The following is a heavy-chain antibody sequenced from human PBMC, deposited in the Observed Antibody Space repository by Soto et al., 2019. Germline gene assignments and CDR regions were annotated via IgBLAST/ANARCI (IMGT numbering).Heavy chain of an antibody. J-gene: IGHJ6*02. V-gene: IGHV5-10-1*01. D-gene: IGHD3-9*01. CDR1: GYSFSTYW. Sequence: GESLKISCQGSGYSFSTYWISWVRQMPGKGLEWIGRIDPSDSYTNYSPSFQGHVTISADKSISTVYLQWSSLKASDTAMYYCARLIGDILTGYTYYGMDVWGQGTTVTVSS. CDR3: ARLIGDILTGYTYYGMDV. CDR2: IDPSDSYT.